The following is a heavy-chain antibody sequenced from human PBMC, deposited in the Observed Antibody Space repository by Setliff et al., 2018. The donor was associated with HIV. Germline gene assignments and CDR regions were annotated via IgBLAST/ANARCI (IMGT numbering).Heavy chain of an antibody. CDR2: ISYDGNNK. CDR1: GFTFDRYW. V-gene: IGHV3-30-3*01. Sequence: GGSLRLSCAASGFTFDRYWMHWVRQAPGKGLEWVAVISYDGNNKYYADSVKGRFTISRDNSKNTLYLQMNSLRAEDTAVYYCARPLLQQLVLGINWFDPWGQGTLVTVSS. D-gene: IGHD6-13*01. J-gene: IGHJ5*02. CDR3: ARPLLQQLVLGINWFDP.